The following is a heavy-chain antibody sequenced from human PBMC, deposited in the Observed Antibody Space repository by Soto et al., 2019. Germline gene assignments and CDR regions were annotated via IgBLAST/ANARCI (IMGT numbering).Heavy chain of an antibody. Sequence: EVQLLESGGGLVQPGGSLRLSCAASGIRFSSYAMSWVRQAPGKGLEWVSGISGSGGSTYHAESVKGRFTISRDNSKNTLYLQMTSLRAEDTAVYYCAKSAFLEWLSQSYCMDVWGKGTTVTVSS. J-gene: IGHJ6*03. V-gene: IGHV3-23*01. CDR1: GIRFSSYA. D-gene: IGHD3-3*02. CDR2: ISGSGGST. CDR3: AKSAFLEWLSQSYCMDV.